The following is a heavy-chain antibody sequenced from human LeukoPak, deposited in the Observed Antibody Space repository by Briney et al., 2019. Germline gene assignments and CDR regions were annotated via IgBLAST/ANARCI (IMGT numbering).Heavy chain of an antibody. V-gene: IGHV4-4*09. J-gene: IGHJ6*03. Sequence: SETLSLTCTVSGGSISSYYWSSIRQPPGKGLEWVGYIYTSGSTNYNPSLKSRVTISVDTSKNQFSLKLSSVAAADTAVYYCARLGDYDFWSGYYTGTPHYYYYMDVWGKGTTVTVSS. CDR3: ARLGDYDFWSGYYTGTPHYYYYMDV. CDR1: GGSISSYY. D-gene: IGHD3-3*01. CDR2: IYTSGST.